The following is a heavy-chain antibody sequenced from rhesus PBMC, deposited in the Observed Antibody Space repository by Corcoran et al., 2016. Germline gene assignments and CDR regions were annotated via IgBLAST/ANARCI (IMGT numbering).Heavy chain of an antibody. V-gene: IGHV4-57*02. CDR2: ISGGGSNT. J-gene: IGHJ4*01. Sequence: QLQLPESGPGLVKPSETLSLTCAVSGGSVGSSNWCSWIRRPPGKGMEVIVRISGGGSNTSNNPTPKTQITISPETSRMQLSLKAGSVAAAEAAVYCCARDYAGYSGYWGQGVLVTVSS. D-gene: IGHD5-30*01. CDR3: ARDYAGYSGY. CDR1: GGSVGSSNW.